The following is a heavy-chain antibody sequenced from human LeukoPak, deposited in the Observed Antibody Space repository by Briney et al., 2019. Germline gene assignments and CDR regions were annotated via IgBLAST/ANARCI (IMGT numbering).Heavy chain of an antibody. V-gene: IGHV1-69*13. D-gene: IGHD2-2*01. CDR1: GGTFSSYA. Sequence: ASVKVSCKASGGTFSSYAISWVRQAPGQGLEWMGGIIPIFGTANYAQKFQGRVTITADESTSTAYMELSSLRSEDTAVYYCARGGSTRPAAPEYFQHWGQGTLVTVSS. CDR2: IIPIFGTA. J-gene: IGHJ1*01. CDR3: ARGGSTRPAAPEYFQH.